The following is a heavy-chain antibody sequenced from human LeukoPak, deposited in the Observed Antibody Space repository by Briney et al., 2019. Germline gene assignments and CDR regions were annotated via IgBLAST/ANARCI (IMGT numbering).Heavy chain of an antibody. CDR2: MNPNSGDT. Sequence: ASVKVSCKASGYTFADYYIHWVRQAPGQGLEWVGWMNPNSGDTNYARSFQGRVTMTRDTSISTAYMELSRLRFDDTAVYYCTKDPFDQMLPENWFDPWGQGTLVTVSS. D-gene: IGHD2-2*01. CDR1: GYTFADYY. J-gene: IGHJ5*02. V-gene: IGHV1-2*02. CDR3: TKDPFDQMLPENWFDP.